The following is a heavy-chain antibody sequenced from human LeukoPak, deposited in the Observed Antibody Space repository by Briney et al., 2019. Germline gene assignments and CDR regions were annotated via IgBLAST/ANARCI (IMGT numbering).Heavy chain of an antibody. CDR3: ARAEYGSGSYIYYYYMDV. CDR2: INWNGSGA. Sequence: PGGSLRLSCAASGFTFDDYGMSWVRQVPGKGLEWVSGINWNGSGAGYADSVKGRFTISRDNAKNSLYLQMNSLRAEDTAVYYCARAEYGSGSYIYYYYMDVWGKGTTVTVSS. CDR1: GFTFDDYG. D-gene: IGHD3-10*01. J-gene: IGHJ6*03. V-gene: IGHV3-20*04.